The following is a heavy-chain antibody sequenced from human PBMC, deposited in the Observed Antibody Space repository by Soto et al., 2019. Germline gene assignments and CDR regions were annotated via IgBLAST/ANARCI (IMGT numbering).Heavy chain of an antibody. Sequence: QVQLVQSGAEVKKPGSSVKVSCSASAGTFDSYTISWVRQVPGQGLEWMGRIIPMLRMANFAQNFQGRVTMTADESTSTAYMVLSSLGSEDMAVYFCATTYGSGSTHFDHWGQGTPVTVSS. J-gene: IGHJ4*02. CDR1: AGTFDSYT. CDR3: ATTYGSGSTHFDH. V-gene: IGHV1-69*02. D-gene: IGHD3-10*01. CDR2: IIPMLRMA.